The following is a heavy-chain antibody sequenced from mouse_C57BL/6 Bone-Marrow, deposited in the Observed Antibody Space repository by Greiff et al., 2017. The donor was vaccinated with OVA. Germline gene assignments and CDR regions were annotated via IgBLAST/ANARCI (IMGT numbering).Heavy chain of an antibody. Sequence: DVQLQESGPELVKPGASVKMSCKASGYTFTDYNMHWVKQSHGKSLEWIGYINPNNGGTSYNQKFKGKATLTVNKSSSTAYMELRSLTSEDSAVYYCARPRGPWFAYWGQGTLVTVSA. J-gene: IGHJ3*01. V-gene: IGHV1-22*01. CDR1: GYTFTDYN. CDR2: INPNNGGT. CDR3: ARPRGPWFAY.